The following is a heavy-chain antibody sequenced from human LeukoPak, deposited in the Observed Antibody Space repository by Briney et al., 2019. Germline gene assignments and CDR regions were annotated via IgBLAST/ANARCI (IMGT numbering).Heavy chain of an antibody. CDR1: GGSISSYY. D-gene: IGHD3-16*02. Sequence: SETLSLTCTVSGGSISSYYWSWIRQPPGKGLEWIGYIYYSGSTNYNPSLKSRVTISVDTSKNQFSLKLSSVTAADTAVYYCARLDTSNYVWGSYRYGTFDYWGQGTLVTVSS. V-gene: IGHV4-59*12. CDR2: IYYSGST. CDR3: ARLDTSNYVWGSYRYGTFDY. J-gene: IGHJ4*02.